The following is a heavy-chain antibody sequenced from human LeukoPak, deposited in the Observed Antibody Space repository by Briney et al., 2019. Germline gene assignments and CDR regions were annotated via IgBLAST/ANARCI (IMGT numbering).Heavy chain of an antibody. Sequence: GASVKVSCKASGYTFTSYGISWVRQAPGQGLEWMGWISAYTGNTNYAQMFQGGVTMTTDTSTSTAYMELRSLRSDDTAVYYCAREVSATARYYFDYWGQGSLVTVSS. CDR3: AREVSATARYYFDY. CDR1: GYTFTSYG. V-gene: IGHV1-18*01. CDR2: ISAYTGNT. J-gene: IGHJ4*02. D-gene: IGHD1-1*01.